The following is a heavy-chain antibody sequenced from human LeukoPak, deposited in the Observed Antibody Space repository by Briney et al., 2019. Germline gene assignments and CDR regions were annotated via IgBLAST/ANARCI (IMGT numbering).Heavy chain of an antibody. Sequence: PGGSLRLSCAASGFTFNSYAMSLVRQAPGKGLEWVSAISGSGGSTYYADSVKGRFTISRDNSKNTLYLQMNSLRAEDTAVYYCAKGPGDSSGYIDYWGQGTLVTVSS. CDR1: GFTFNSYA. D-gene: IGHD3-22*01. CDR3: AKGPGDSSGYIDY. J-gene: IGHJ4*02. CDR2: ISGSGGST. V-gene: IGHV3-23*01.